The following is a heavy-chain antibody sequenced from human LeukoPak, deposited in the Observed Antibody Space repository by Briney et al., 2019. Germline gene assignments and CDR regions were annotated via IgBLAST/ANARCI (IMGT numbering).Heavy chain of an antibody. CDR1: GFTFSSYG. CDR2: ISSSGSTI. D-gene: IGHD4-17*01. V-gene: IGHV3-48*04. Sequence: GGSLRLSCAASGFTFSSYGMSWVRQAPGKGLEWVSYISSSGSTIYYADSVKGRFTISRDNTKNSLYLQMNSLRAEDTAVYYCAREFDDYGDYFAWFDPWGQGTLVTVSS. J-gene: IGHJ5*02. CDR3: AREFDDYGDYFAWFDP.